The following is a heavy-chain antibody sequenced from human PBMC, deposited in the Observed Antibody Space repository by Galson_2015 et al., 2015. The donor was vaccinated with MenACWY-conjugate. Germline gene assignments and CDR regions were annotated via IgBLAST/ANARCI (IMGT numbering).Heavy chain of an antibody. D-gene: IGHD3-16*01. CDR1: GGSISSHY. CDR2: IRDTGSL. Sequence: SETLSLTCTVSGGSISSHYWSWFRQPPGKGLEWIAYIRDTGSLKDNPSLKSRVTMSADKSNNQFSLRLISVTAADTAVYYCARIPTWGSSLGSFDYWGQGILVAVPS. J-gene: IGHJ4*02. V-gene: IGHV4-59*08. CDR3: ARIPTWGSSLGSFDY.